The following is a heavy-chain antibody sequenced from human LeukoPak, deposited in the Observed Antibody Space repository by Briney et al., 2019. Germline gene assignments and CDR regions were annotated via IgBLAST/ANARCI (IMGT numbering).Heavy chain of an antibody. Sequence: ASVKVSCKASGGTFSSYAISWVRQAPGQGLEWMGIINPSGGSTSYAQKFQGRVTMTRDTSTSTVYMELSSLRSEDTAVYYCASPSYYDFWSGYYPLDYWGQGTLVTVSS. V-gene: IGHV1-46*01. J-gene: IGHJ4*02. CDR3: ASPSYYDFWSGYYPLDY. CDR2: INPSGGST. CDR1: GGTFSSYA. D-gene: IGHD3-3*01.